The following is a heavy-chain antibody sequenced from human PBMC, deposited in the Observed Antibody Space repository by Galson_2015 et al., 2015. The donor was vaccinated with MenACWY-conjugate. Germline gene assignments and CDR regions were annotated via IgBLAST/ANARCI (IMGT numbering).Heavy chain of an antibody. D-gene: IGHD5-12*01. J-gene: IGHJ3*01. Sequence: SLRLSCAASGFRFSSYTFYWVRQSPGKGLEWVAVVSYDASSRYYRDSVQGRFTISRDNSKNTVSLEMSSLGPEDSAVYYCVRAEGWLRSAFDLWGQGTVVTVSS. CDR1: GFRFSSYT. CDR3: VRAEGWLRSAFDL. V-gene: IGHV3-30*10. CDR2: VSYDASSR.